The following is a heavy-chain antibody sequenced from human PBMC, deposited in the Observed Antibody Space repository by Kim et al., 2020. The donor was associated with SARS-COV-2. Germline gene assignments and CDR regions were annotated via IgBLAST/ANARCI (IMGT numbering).Heavy chain of an antibody. CDR2: INAGNGNT. CDR3: ARDLDVLRYSRLGDLYGMDV. CDR1: GYTFTSYA. J-gene: IGHJ6*02. Sequence: ASVKVSCKASGYTFTSYAMHWVRQAPGQRLEWMGWINAGNGNTKYSQKFQGRVTITRDTSASTAYMELSSLRSEDTAVYYCARDLDVLRYSRLGDLYGMDVWGQGTTVTVSS. D-gene: IGHD3-9*01. V-gene: IGHV1-3*01.